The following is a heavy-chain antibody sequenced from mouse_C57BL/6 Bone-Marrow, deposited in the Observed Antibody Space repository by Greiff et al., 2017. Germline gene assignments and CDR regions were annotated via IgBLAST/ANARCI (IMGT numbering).Heavy chain of an antibody. CDR1: GFNIKDDY. Sequence: VQLQQSGAELVRPGASVKLSCTASGFNIKDDYMHWVKQRPEQGLEWIGWIDPENGDTEYASKFQGKATITADTSSNTAYLQLSSLTSEDTAVYYCTTDGTYVEYYCDYWGQGTTLTVSS. D-gene: IGHD2-1*01. V-gene: IGHV14-4*01. CDR2: IDPENGDT. CDR3: TTDGTYVEYYCDY. J-gene: IGHJ2*01.